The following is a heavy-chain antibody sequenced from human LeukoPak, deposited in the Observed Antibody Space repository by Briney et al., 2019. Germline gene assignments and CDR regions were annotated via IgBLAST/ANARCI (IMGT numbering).Heavy chain of an antibody. Sequence: ASVKVSCKASGYTFTSDYMHWVRQAPGQGLEWMGIINPSGGSTSYAQKFQGRVTMTRDMSTSTVYMGLSSLRSEDTAVYYCARDGIAVAGTWYWGQGTLVTVSS. CDR2: INPSGGST. D-gene: IGHD6-19*01. J-gene: IGHJ4*02. CDR3: ARDGIAVAGTWY. CDR1: GYTFTSDY. V-gene: IGHV1-46*01.